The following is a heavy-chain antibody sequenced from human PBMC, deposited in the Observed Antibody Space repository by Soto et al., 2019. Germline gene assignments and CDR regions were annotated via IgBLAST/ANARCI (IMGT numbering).Heavy chain of an antibody. CDR2: ISGSGGST. J-gene: IGHJ5*02. D-gene: IGHD2-2*01. CDR1: GFTFSSYA. V-gene: IGHV3-23*01. Sequence: GGSLRLSCAASGFTFSSYAMSWVRQAPGKGLEWVSAISGSGGSTYYADSVRGRFTISRDNSKNTLYLQMNSLRAEDTAVYYCATPHRGCSSTSCYALNNWFDPRGQRTLVTVAS. CDR3: ATPHRGCSSTSCYALNNWFDP.